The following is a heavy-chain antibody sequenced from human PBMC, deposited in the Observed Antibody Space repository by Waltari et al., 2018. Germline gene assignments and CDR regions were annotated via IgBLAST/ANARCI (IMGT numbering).Heavy chain of an antibody. Sequence: QVQLVQSGAEVKKPGASVKVSCKASGYTFTGYYMHWVRQAPGQGLEWRGWINPNSGGTNYAQKFQGRVTMTRDTSISTAYMELSRLRSDDTAVYYCARALIAVAGNYYYGMDVWGQGTTVTVSS. D-gene: IGHD6-19*01. J-gene: IGHJ6*02. CDR1: GYTFTGYY. CDR2: INPNSGGT. CDR3: ARALIAVAGNYYYGMDV. V-gene: IGHV1-2*02.